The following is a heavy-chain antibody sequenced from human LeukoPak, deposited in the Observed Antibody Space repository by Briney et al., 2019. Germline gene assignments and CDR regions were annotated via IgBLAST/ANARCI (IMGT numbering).Heavy chain of an antibody. V-gene: IGHV1-18*01. CDR2: ISAYNGDT. J-gene: IGHJ4*02. CDR3: ARDGTGGATAGFDH. D-gene: IGHD1-26*01. Sequence: GASVKVSCKASGDSLSNHGISWVRQAPGQGLEWMGWISAYNGDTNYAQKVQGRATMTTDTSTSTAYMELRSLRSDDTAVYYCARDGTGGATAGFDHWGQGTLVTVSS. CDR1: GDSLSNHG.